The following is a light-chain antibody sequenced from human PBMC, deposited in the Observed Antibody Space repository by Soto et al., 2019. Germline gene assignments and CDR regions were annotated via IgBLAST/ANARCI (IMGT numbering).Light chain of an antibody. J-gene: IGKJ5*01. CDR3: PQYENLPT. CDR1: QNINNY. V-gene: IGKV1-33*01. Sequence: DIQMTQSPSSLSASVGDRVTITCQASQNINNYLNWYQQKPGRAPKLLIYDASNLEAVVPSRFRGSVSVTDFTFTISRLQPEDSATYYCPQYENLPTFGQGTRLEIK. CDR2: DAS.